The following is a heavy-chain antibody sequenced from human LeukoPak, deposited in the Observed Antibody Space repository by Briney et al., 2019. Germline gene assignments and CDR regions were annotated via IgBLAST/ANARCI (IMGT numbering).Heavy chain of an antibody. D-gene: IGHD3-22*01. Sequence: ASVKVSCKASGYTFTGYYMHWVRQAPGQGLEWMGWISAYNGNTNYAQKLQGRVTMTTDTSTSTAYMELRSLRSDDTAVYYCARKIPFNYYDSSGREGSHYFDYWGQGTLVTVSS. V-gene: IGHV1-18*04. CDR3: ARKIPFNYYDSSGREGSHYFDY. CDR2: ISAYNGNT. CDR1: GYTFTGYY. J-gene: IGHJ4*02.